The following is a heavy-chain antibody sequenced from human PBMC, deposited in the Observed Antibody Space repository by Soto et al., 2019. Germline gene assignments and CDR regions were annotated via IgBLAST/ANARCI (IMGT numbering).Heavy chain of an antibody. Sequence: KPSETLSLTCAVSGGSISGGGYSWSWIRQPPGKGLEWIGYIYHSGSTYYNPSLKSRVTISVDRSKNQFSLKLSSVTAADTAVYYCARAVVRDWFDPWGQGTLVTVSS. CDR1: GGSISGGGYS. CDR2: IYHSGST. V-gene: IGHV4-30-2*01. J-gene: IGHJ5*02. D-gene: IGHD2-15*01. CDR3: ARAVVRDWFDP.